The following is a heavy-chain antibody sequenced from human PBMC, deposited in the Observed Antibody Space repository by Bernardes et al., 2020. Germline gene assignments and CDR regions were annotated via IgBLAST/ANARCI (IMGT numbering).Heavy chain of an antibody. CDR3: ARDKDSSGWEGFHF. Sequence: GGSLRLCCEATGFTFRDYGMHWVRQAPGKGLEWVAVIWYEGSQEYYADSVKGRFSISRDNSKNTLYLQMNNLRAEDTAVYYCARDKDSSGWEGFHFWGQGTLVTVSS. CDR2: IWYEGSQE. D-gene: IGHD6-19*01. CDR1: GFTFRDYG. J-gene: IGHJ4*02. V-gene: IGHV3-33*01.